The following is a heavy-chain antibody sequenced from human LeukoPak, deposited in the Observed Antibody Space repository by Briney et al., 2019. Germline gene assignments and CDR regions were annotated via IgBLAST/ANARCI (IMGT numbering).Heavy chain of an antibody. D-gene: IGHD3-3*01. CDR2: IYYSGST. CDR3: ARLWSGYSPFDY. CDR1: GGSISSYY. V-gene: IGHV4-59*08. Sequence: KPAETLSLTCTVPGGSISSYYWSWIRQPPGKGLEWIGYIYYSGSTNYNASLKSRVTISVDTSKNKFSLKLTSVTAADTAVYYCARLWSGYSPFDYWGQGTLVTVSS. J-gene: IGHJ4*02.